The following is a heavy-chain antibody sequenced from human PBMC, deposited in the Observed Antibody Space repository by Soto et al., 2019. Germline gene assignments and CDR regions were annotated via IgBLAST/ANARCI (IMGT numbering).Heavy chain of an antibody. V-gene: IGHV3-64D*08. CDR2: ISSNGGST. CDR3: VKPRGYSCGYYFDY. Sequence: PGGSLRLSCSASGFTFSSYAMHWVRQAPGKGLEYVSAISSNGGSTYYADSVKGRFTISRDNSKNTLYLQMSSLRAEDTAVYYCVKPRGYSCGYYFDYWGQGTLVTVSS. CDR1: GFTFSSYA. J-gene: IGHJ4*02. D-gene: IGHD5-18*01.